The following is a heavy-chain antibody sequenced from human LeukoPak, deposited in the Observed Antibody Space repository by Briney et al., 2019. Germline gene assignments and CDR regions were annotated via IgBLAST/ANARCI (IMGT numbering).Heavy chain of an antibody. V-gene: IGHV4-61*05. J-gene: IGHJ4*02. CDR2: IYYSGST. Sequence: SETLSLTCTVSGGSISSSSYYWGWIRQPPGKGLEWIGYIYYSGSTNYNPSLKSRVTISVDMSKNQFSLKLSSVTAADTAVYYCARGTTVVSYFDYWGQGTLVTVSS. CDR1: GGSISSSSYY. CDR3: ARGTTVVSYFDY. D-gene: IGHD4-17*01.